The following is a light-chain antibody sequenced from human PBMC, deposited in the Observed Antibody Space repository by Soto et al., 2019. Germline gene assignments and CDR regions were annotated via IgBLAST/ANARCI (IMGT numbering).Light chain of an antibody. CDR3: TSYTASRPFYA. J-gene: IGLJ1*01. CDR1: KKEGDGHDY. CDR2: DVY. V-gene: IGLV2-14*03. Sequence: QCVLTQPASVSGAPGQALAISCICVKKEGDGHDYVSWYQQHPGQPPQLIIYDVYNRPSGASDRFSGSKSGNTASLIISGLQAEDEADYFCTSYTASRPFYAFGAGTKVTVL.